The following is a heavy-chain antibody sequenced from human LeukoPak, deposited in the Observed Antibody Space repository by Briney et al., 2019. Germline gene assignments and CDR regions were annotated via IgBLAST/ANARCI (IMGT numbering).Heavy chain of an antibody. CDR3: ARDALGDYYYYYMDV. CDR2: INPNSGGT. CDR1: GYTFTGYY. Sequence: ASVKVSCKASGYTFTGYYMHWVRQAPGQGLEWMGWINPNSGGTNYAQKLQGRVTMTTDTSTSTAYMELRSLRSDDTAVYYCARDALGDYYYYYMDVWGKGTTVTVSS. V-gene: IGHV1-2*02. J-gene: IGHJ6*03. D-gene: IGHD3-16*01.